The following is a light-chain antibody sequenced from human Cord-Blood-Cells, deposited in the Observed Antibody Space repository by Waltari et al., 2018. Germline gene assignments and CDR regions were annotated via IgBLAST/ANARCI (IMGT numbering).Light chain of an antibody. V-gene: IGKV3-20*01. CDR2: GAS. CDR3: QQYGSSPRT. CDR1: QSVSSSD. J-gene: IGKJ1*01. Sequence: EIVLTQSPGTLSLSPGERATLHCRASQSVSSSDLAWYQQKPGQAPRLLIYGASSRATGIPDRFSGSGSGTDFTLTISRLEPEDFAVYYCQQYGSSPRTFGQGTKVEIK.